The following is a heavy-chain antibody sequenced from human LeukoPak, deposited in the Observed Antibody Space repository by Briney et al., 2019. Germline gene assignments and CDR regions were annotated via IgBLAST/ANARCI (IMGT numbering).Heavy chain of an antibody. CDR2: ISSSSSYT. J-gene: IGHJ3*02. D-gene: IGHD1-7*01. V-gene: IGHV3-21*01. Sequence: PGGSLRLSCAASGFTFSSYSMNWVRQAPGKGLEWVSCISSSSSYTYYVDSVKGRFTISRDNAKNSLYLQMNSLRAEDTAVYYCARGRPVLQLLWGAFDIWGQGTMATVYS. CDR3: ARGRPVLQLLWGAFDI. CDR1: GFTFSSYS.